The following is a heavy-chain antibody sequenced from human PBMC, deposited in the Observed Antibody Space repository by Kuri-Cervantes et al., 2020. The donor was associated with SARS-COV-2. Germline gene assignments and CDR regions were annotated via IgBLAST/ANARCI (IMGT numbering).Heavy chain of an antibody. J-gene: IGHJ6*02. CDR3: ARDGRYYGSGRSIHYGMDV. CDR2: INPSGGST. V-gene: IGHV1-46*01. CDR1: GYTFTSYG. Sequence: ASVKVSCKASGYTFTSYGISWVRQAPGQGLEWMGIINPSGGSTSYAQKFQGRVTMTRDTSTSTVYMELSSLRSEDTAVYYCARDGRYYGSGRSIHYGMDVWGQGTTVTVSS. D-gene: IGHD3-10*01.